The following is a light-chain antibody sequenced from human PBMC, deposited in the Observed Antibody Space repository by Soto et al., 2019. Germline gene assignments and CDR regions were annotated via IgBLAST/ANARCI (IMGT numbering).Light chain of an antibody. CDR1: QSVSSY. CDR2: DAS. J-gene: IGKJ4*01. Sequence: EIVLTQSPATLSLSPGERATLSCRASQSVSSYLAWYQQKPGQAPRLLIYDASNRATGIPARFSGSGSGTDFPLTISSLEPEDFAVYYCQQRSNWRALTFGGGTKVGIK. CDR3: QQRSNWRALT. V-gene: IGKV3-11*01.